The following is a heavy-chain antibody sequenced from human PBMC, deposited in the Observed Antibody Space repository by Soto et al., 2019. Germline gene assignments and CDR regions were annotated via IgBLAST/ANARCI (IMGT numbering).Heavy chain of an antibody. D-gene: IGHD6-13*01. J-gene: IGHJ5*02. Sequence: QVQLQESGPGLMKPSQTLSLTCTVSGGSISSGDYYWSWIRQPPGKGLEWIGYIYYSGSTYYNPSLKSRVTISVDTSKNQFSLKLSSVTAADTAVYYCARDRGSIAAADLWFDPWGQGTLVTVSS. V-gene: IGHV4-30-4*01. CDR3: ARDRGSIAAADLWFDP. CDR2: IYYSGST. CDR1: GGSISSGDYY.